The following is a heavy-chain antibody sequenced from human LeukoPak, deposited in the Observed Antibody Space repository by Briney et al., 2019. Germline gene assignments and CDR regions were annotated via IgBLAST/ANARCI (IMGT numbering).Heavy chain of an antibody. V-gene: IGHV4-59*08. CDR2: IYHTGNS. Sequence: PSETLSLTCTVSGGSISSYYWSWIRQPPGKGLEWIGYIYHTGNSDYNPSLKSRATISLDTSKNQLSLKLTSVTAADTAVYFCARHPFSSPFDYWGQGTLVTVSS. CDR3: ARHPFSSPFDY. CDR1: GGSISSYY. D-gene: IGHD2/OR15-2a*01. J-gene: IGHJ4*02.